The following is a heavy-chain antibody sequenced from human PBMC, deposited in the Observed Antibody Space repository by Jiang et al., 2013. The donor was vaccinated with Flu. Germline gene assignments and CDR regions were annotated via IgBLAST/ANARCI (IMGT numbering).Heavy chain of an antibody. J-gene: IGHJ5*02. V-gene: IGHV4-34*01. CDR2: INHSGST. CDR1: GGSFSGYY. CDR3: ARVGLVTSHGWFDP. D-gene: IGHD3/OR15-3a*01. Sequence: LLKPSETLSLTCAVYGGSFSGYYWSWIRQPPGKGLEWIGEINHSGSTNYNPSLKSRVTISVDTSKNQSSLKLSSVTAADTAVYYCARVGLVTSHGWFDPWGQGTLVTVSS.